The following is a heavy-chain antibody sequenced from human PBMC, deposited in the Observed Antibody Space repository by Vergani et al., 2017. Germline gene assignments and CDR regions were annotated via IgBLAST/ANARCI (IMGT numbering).Heavy chain of an antibody. J-gene: IGHJ5*02. CDR2: SHYSENT. CDR3: ASDTHSGQRADR. V-gene: IGHV4-59*11. CDR1: FDSIRNLY. D-gene: IGHD6-19*01. Sequence: QVQLQESGPGLVKSSETLSITCSVSFDSIRNLYCNWIRQPPVKGLEWIGSSHYSENTNYNPSLKTRVTISVDTSKNQFSLTLTSVTAADTAVYYCASDTHSGQRADRWGQGILVTVTS.